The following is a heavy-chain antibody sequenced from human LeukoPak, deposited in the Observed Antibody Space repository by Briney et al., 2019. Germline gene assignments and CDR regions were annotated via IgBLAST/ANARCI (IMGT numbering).Heavy chain of an antibody. CDR3: ARHAKRLLWFGELFYGMDV. CDR1: GGSISSYY. V-gene: IGHV4-59*08. CDR2: IYYSGST. J-gene: IGHJ6*02. D-gene: IGHD3-10*01. Sequence: SETLSLTCTVSGGSISSYYWSWIRQPPGKGLEWIGYIYYSGSTNYNPSLKSRVTLSVDTSKNQFSLKLSSVTAADTAVYYCARHAKRLLWFGELFYGMDVWGQGTTVTVSS.